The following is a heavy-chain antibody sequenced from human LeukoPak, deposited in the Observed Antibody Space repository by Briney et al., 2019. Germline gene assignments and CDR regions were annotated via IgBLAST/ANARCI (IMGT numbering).Heavy chain of an antibody. Sequence: GGSLRLSCAASGFTFSSYGMHWVRQAPGKGLEWAAFIRYDGSNKYYADSVKGRFTISRDNSKNTLYLQMNSLRAEDTAVYYCAKGMHCSGGSCYSPSPVDYWGQGTLVTVSS. CDR2: IRYDGSNK. CDR3: AKGMHCSGGSCYSPSPVDY. V-gene: IGHV3-30*02. J-gene: IGHJ4*02. D-gene: IGHD2-15*01. CDR1: GFTFSSYG.